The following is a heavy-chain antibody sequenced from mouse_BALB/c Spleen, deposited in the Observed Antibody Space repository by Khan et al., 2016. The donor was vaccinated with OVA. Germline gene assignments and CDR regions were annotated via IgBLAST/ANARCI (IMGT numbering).Heavy chain of an antibody. V-gene: IGHV2-3*01. Sequence: QVQLKQSGPGLVAPSQSLSITCTVSGFSLTSDGVSWVRQPPGKGLEWLGVIWGDGSTNYYSALRTRLSIRKDNSKSQVFLKMDSLQNDDTATYYCSKLRVFYFDSGVQGTTLTVSS. CDR2: IWGDGST. J-gene: IGHJ2*01. CDR1: GFSLTSDG. CDR3: SKLRVFYFDS.